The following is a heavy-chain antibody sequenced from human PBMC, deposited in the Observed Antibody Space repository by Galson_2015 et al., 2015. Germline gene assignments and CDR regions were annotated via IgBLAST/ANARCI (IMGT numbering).Heavy chain of an antibody. CDR2: IYYSGST. D-gene: IGHD3-10*01. Sequence: ETLSLTCTVSGGSISSSRYYWGWIRQPPGKGLEWIGSIYYSGSTYYNPSLKSRVTISVDTSKNQFSLKLSSVTAADTAVYYCASFPLLLWFGESMGSIDAFDIWGQGTMVTVSS. J-gene: IGHJ3*02. V-gene: IGHV4-39*01. CDR3: ASFPLLLWFGESMGSIDAFDI. CDR1: GGSISSSRYY.